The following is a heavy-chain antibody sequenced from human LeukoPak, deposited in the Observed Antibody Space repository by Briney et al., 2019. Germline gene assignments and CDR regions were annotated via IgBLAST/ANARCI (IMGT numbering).Heavy chain of an antibody. CDR1: GYTFTSYD. J-gene: IGHJ6*02. Sequence: ASVKVSCKASGYTFTSYDINWVRQATGQGLEWMGWMNPNSGNTGYAQKFQGRVTMTRNTSIGTAYMELSSLRSEDTAVYYCARSKGNHYGVDVWGQGTTVTVSS. CDR3: ARSKGNHYGVDV. V-gene: IGHV1-8*01. CDR2: MNPNSGNT. D-gene: IGHD4-23*01.